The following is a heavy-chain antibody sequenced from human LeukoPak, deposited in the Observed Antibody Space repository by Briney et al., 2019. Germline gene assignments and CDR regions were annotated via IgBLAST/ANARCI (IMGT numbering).Heavy chain of an antibody. CDR3: AKVVLTGILTGYYN. V-gene: IGHV3-23*01. J-gene: IGHJ4*02. CDR2: ISGGGGST. CDR1: GGSFSGYY. Sequence: ETLSRTCAVYGGSFSGYYWSWVRQAPGKGLEWVSAISGGGGSTYYADSVKGRFTISRDNSKNTLYLQMNSLRAEDTAVYYCAKVVLTGILTGYYNWGQGTLVTVSS. D-gene: IGHD3-9*01.